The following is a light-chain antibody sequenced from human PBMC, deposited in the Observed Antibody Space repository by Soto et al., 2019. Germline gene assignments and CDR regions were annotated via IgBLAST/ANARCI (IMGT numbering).Light chain of an antibody. V-gene: IGKV1-5*03. CDR1: QTISSW. CDR2: KAS. Sequence: DIQMTQSPSTLSGSVGDRVTITCRASQTISSWLAWYQQKPGKAPKLLIYKASTLKSGVPSRFSGSGSGTEFTLTISSLQPDDFATYFCHQAGTFPFTFGPGTKVDIK. J-gene: IGKJ3*01. CDR3: HQAGTFPFT.